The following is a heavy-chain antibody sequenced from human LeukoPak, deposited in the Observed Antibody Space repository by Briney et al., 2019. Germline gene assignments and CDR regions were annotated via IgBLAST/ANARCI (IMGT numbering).Heavy chain of an antibody. CDR2: ISSSSSYI. Sequence: GGSLRLSCAASGFTFSSYSMNWVRQAPGKGLEWVSSISSSSSYIYYADSVKGRFTISRDNAKNSLYLQMNSLRAEDTAVYYCARRGIGGYDFDYWGQGTLVTVSS. V-gene: IGHV3-21*01. CDR3: ARRGIGGYDFDY. CDR1: GFTFSSYS. J-gene: IGHJ4*02. D-gene: IGHD5-12*01.